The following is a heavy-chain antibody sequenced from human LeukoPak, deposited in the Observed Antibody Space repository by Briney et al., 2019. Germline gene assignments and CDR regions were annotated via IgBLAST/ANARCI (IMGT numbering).Heavy chain of an antibody. J-gene: IGHJ1*01. Sequence: GGSLRLSCAASGFTFSNAWMSWVRQAPGKGLEWVGRIKSKTEGGTTDYAAPVKGRFTISRDDSKNTLFLQMNSLTTEDTAVYYCATDMNFYDSTGYIEYSQHWGQGTLVTVSS. CDR1: GFTFSNAW. CDR2: IKSKTEGGTT. D-gene: IGHD3-22*01. V-gene: IGHV3-15*01. CDR3: ATDMNFYDSTGYIEYSQH.